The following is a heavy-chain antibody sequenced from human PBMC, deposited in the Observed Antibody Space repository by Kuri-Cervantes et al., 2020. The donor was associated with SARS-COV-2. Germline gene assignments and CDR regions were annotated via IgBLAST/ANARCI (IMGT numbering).Heavy chain of an antibody. D-gene: IGHD2-15*01. CDR1: RLTFGNCA. CDR2: ISGHGGGT. Sequence: GESLKISCAASRLTFGNCAMNWVRQAPGKGLEWVSFISGHGGGTYCADSVKGRFTISRDNSKNTLYLQLNSLRAEDTAVYYCARDLRGYCSGGSCYSDLFNFGFDYWGQGTLVTVSS. CDR3: ARDLRGYCSGGSCYSDLFNFGFDY. V-gene: IGHV3-23*01. J-gene: IGHJ4*02.